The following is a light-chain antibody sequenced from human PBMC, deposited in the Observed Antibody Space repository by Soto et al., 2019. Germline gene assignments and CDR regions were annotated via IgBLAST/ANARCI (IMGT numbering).Light chain of an antibody. J-gene: IGKJ1*01. CDR2: GAS. V-gene: IGKV3-20*01. CDR3: QQYGSSPLT. CDR1: QSVSSSY. Sequence: EIVLTKSPGNLSLSPGERATLSCRASQSVSSSYLAWYQQKPGQAPRLLIYGASSRATCIPDRFSGSGSGTDFTLTISILEPEDFAVYYCQQYGSSPLTFGQGTKVEIK.